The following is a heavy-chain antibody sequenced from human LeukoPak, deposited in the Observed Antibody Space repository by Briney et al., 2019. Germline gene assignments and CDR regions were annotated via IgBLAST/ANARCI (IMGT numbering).Heavy chain of an antibody. Sequence: GGSLRLSCTASGFTFDDYAMTWVRQAPGKGLEWVSGINWKGDSKTYVDSVKGRFTISRDNSKNSMYLQMNSLRAEDTAAYYCARLRNYYGSGSWGFMDVWGKGTTVTVST. J-gene: IGHJ6*04. CDR2: INWKGDSK. CDR3: ARLRNYYGSGSWGFMDV. V-gene: IGHV3-20*04. D-gene: IGHD3-10*01. CDR1: GFTFDDYA.